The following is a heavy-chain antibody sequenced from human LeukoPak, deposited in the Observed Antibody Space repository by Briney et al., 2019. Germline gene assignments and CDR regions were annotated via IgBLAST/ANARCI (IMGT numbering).Heavy chain of an antibody. D-gene: IGHD1-26*01. CDR3: ARDPYSDTYVDHYYYYYMDV. V-gene: IGHV3-21*04. Sequence: GSLRLSCAASGFTFSSYNMNWVRQAPGKGLEWVSSITSSSSYIYYADSVKGRFTISRDNAKNSLYLHINSLTAEDTAVYYCARDPYSDTYVDHYYYYYMDVWGKGTTVTISS. CDR1: GFTFSSYN. CDR2: ITSSSSYI. J-gene: IGHJ6*03.